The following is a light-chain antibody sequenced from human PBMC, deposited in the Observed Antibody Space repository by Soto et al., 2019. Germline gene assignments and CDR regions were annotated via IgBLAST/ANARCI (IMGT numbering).Light chain of an antibody. V-gene: IGLV2-23*01. CDR2: EGS. Sequence: QSVLTQPASVSGSPGQSITISCTGTSSDVGSYNLVSWYQQHPGKAPKLMIYEGSKRPSGVSNRFSGSKSGNTASLTISGPQAEDEADSYCCSYAGSSTYVVFGGGTMLTVL. CDR3: CSYAGSSTYVV. J-gene: IGLJ2*01. CDR1: SSDVGSYNL.